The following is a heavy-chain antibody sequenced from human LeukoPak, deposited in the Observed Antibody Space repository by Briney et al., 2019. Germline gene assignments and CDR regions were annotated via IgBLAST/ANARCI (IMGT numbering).Heavy chain of an antibody. CDR1: GFTFSSYA. Sequence: GGSLRLSCAASGFTFSSYAMSWVRQAPGKGLEWVSGISGSGGNTYNADSVKGRFTISRDNSKNTLYLQMNSLRAEDTAVYYCAKGRTTVVVTAIPNWGQGTLVTVSS. CDR3: AKGRTTVVVTAIPN. D-gene: IGHD2-21*02. J-gene: IGHJ4*02. V-gene: IGHV3-23*01. CDR2: ISGSGGNT.